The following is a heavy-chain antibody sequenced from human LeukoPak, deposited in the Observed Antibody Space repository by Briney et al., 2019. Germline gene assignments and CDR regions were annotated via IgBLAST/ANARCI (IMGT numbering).Heavy chain of an antibody. CDR1: GYTFTSYD. CDR2: MNPNSGNT. D-gene: IGHD4-23*01. V-gene: IGHV1-8*01. J-gene: IGHJ5*02. Sequence: PGASVKVSCKASGYTFTSYDINWVRQAPGQGLEWMGWMNPNSGNTGYGQKFQGRVTMTRDASISTAYMELSRVRSDDTAVYYCTRDGDYGGQHLLGFDPWGQGTLVTVSA. CDR3: TRDGDYGGQHLLGFDP.